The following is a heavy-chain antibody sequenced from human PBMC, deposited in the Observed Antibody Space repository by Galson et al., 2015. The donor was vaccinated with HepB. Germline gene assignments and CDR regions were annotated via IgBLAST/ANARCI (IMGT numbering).Heavy chain of an antibody. CDR2: IYPGDSDT. CDR3: ARRTYGSGRYRVDFDY. V-gene: IGHV5-51*01. Sequence: QSGAEVKKPGESLKISCKGSGYSFTSYWIGWVRQMPGKGLEWMGTIYPGDSDTRYSPSFQGQVTISADKSISTAYLQWSSLKASDTAMYYCARRTYGSGRYRVDFDYWGQGTLVTVSS. D-gene: IGHD3-10*01. J-gene: IGHJ4*02. CDR1: GYSFTSYW.